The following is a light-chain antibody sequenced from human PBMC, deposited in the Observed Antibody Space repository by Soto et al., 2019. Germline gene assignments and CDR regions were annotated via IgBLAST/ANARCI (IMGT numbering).Light chain of an antibody. CDR3: QQYYSTPRT. Sequence: DIVLTQSPDSLAVSLGERATMNCRSSQSLLYSSNNKNYLAWYQQKPGQPPKLLIYWASTRESGVPDRFSGSGSGTDFTLTINSLQTEDVAVYYCQQYYSTPRTFGQGTQVEIK. V-gene: IGKV4-1*01. CDR1: QSLLYSSNNKNY. CDR2: WAS. J-gene: IGKJ1*01.